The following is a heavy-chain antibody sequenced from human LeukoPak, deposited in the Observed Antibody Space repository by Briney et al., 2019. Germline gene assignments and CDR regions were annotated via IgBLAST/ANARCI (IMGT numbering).Heavy chain of an antibody. V-gene: IGHV4-31*03. D-gene: IGHD2-2*02. CDR2: IYYSGST. CDR3: ARDLREIYCSSTSCYTGISAFDI. Sequence: PSETLSLTCTVSGGSISSGGYYWSWIRQHPGKGLEWIGYIYYSGSTYYNPSLKSRVTISVDTSKNQFSLKLSSVTAADTAVYYCARDLREIYCSSTSCYTGISAFDIWGQGTMVTVSS. J-gene: IGHJ3*02. CDR1: GGSISSGGYY.